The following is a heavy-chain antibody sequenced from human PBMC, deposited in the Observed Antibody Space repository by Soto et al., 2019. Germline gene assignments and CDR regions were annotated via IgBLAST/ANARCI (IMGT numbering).Heavy chain of an antibody. CDR1: GGTFSSYA. J-gene: IGHJ4*02. D-gene: IGHD5-12*01. CDR3: VRVVAIPGYPDN. Sequence: QVQLVQSGAEVRQPASSVKDSCKTSGGTFSSYAITWMRQAPGQGLEWMGGIVPIVDTSTYAQKFQGRVTITADESTSPVYMELSSLRSDDTAVYYCVRVVAIPGYPDNWGQGTLVSVSS. CDR2: IVPIVDTS. V-gene: IGHV1-69*12.